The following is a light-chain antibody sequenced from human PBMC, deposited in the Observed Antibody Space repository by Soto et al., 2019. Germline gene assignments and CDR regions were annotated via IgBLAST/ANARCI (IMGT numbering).Light chain of an antibody. Sequence: IALTQSPGTLALSPGERATLSCRASQRVSSNYVAWYQHKPGQAPRLLIHGACIRATGIPDRFSGSGSGTDFTLTISRLEPEDFAVYYCHQYGTLPYAFGQGTKLQIK. CDR3: HQYGTLPYA. J-gene: IGKJ2*01. CDR1: QRVSSNY. CDR2: GAC. V-gene: IGKV3-20*01.